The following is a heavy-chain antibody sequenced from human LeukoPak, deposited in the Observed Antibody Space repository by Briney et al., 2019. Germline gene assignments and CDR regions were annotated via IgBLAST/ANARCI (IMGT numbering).Heavy chain of an antibody. CDR1: GGSFSGYY. CDR3: ASGEVDLNYYYYYGMDV. J-gene: IGHJ6*02. V-gene: IGHV4-34*01. CDR2: INHSGST. D-gene: IGHD2-15*01. Sequence: SETLSLTCAVYGGSFSGYYWSWIRRPPGKGLEWIGEINHSGSTNYNPSLKSRVTISVDTSKNQFSLKLSSVTAADTAVYYCASGEVDLNYYYYYGMDVWGQGTTVTVSS.